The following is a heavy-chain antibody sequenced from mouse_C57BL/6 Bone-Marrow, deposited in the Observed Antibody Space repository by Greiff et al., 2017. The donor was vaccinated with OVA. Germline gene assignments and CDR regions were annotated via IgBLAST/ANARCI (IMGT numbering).Heavy chain of an antibody. CDR1: GYTFTSYW. V-gene: IGHV1-50*01. CDR3: ARERVYYDYDDGFAY. Sequence: QVQLKQPGAELVKPGASVKLSCKASGYTFTSYWMQWVKQRPGQGLEWIGEIDPSDSYTNYNQKFKGKATLTVDTSSSTAYMQLSSLTSEDSAVYYCARERVYYDYDDGFAYWGQGTLVTVSA. J-gene: IGHJ3*01. D-gene: IGHD2-4*01. CDR2: IDPSDSYT.